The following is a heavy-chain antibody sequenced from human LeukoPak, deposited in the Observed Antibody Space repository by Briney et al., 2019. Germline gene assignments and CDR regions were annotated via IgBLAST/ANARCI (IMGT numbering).Heavy chain of an antibody. J-gene: IGHJ6*01. CDR1: GGSISGYY. CDR2: IYSTGTT. CDR3: ARYDTVGHYRRGMDV. D-gene: IGHD3-16*02. Sequence: SETLSLTCAVSGGSISGYYWSWSRQSPEKGLEWIGYIYSTGTTIYNPSLRSRVTMSVDVSKNQISLDQTTVTAADTAIYYCARYDTVGHYRRGMDVWGQGATVSVSS. V-gene: IGHV4-59*08.